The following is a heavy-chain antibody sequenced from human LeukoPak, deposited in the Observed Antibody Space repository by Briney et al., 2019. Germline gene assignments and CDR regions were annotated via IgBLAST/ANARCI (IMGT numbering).Heavy chain of an antibody. J-gene: IGHJ3*02. Sequence: SQTLSLTCTVSGGSISSGGYYWGWIRQHPGKGLEWIGYIYYSGSTYYNPSLKSRVTISVDTSKNQFSLKLSSVTAADTAVYYCASVDTAMEQDAFDIWGQGTMVTVSS. CDR2: IYYSGST. D-gene: IGHD5-18*01. CDR3: ASVDTAMEQDAFDI. CDR1: GGSISSGGYY. V-gene: IGHV4-31*03.